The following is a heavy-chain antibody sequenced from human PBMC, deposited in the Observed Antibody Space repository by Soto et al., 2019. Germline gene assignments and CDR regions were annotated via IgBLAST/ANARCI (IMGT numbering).Heavy chain of an antibody. J-gene: IGHJ4*02. V-gene: IGHV1-3*05. Sequence: QVQLVQSGAEEKKPGASVKVSCKASGYTFTSYAMHWVRQAPGQRLEWMGWVNAGNGNTKYSQKFQGRVTITRDTSASTAYMELSSLRSEDTAVYYCARAPGGPGIAEYWGQGTLVTVSS. D-gene: IGHD6-13*01. CDR2: VNAGNGNT. CDR3: ARAPGGPGIAEY. CDR1: GYTFTSYA.